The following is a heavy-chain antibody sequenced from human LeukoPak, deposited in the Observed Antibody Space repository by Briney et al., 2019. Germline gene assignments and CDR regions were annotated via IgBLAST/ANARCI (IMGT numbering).Heavy chain of an antibody. D-gene: IGHD1-26*01. CDR2: IYYSGST. J-gene: IGHJ4*02. CDR3: ARHSDISGTPRNYFDY. V-gene: IGHV4-39*01. Sequence: SETLSLTCTVSGGSISSSSYYWGWIRQPPGKGLEWIGSIYYSGSTYYNPSLKSRVTISVDTSKNQFSLKLSSVTAADTAVYYCARHSDISGTPRNYFDYWGQGTLVTVSS. CDR1: GGSISSSSYY.